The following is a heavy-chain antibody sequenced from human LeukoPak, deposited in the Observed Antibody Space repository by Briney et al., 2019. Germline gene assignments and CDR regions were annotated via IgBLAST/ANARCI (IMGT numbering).Heavy chain of an antibody. CDR3: ARGDFDWPDYYYYYMDV. Sequence: GASVKLSCKASRYTFTGYYMHWVRQAPGQRLEWMGWINPNSGGTNHAQKFQGRVTMTRDKSISTAYMELSRLRSDDTAVYYCARGDFDWPDYYYYYMDVWGKGTTVTVSS. J-gene: IGHJ6*03. D-gene: IGHD3-9*01. V-gene: IGHV1-2*02. CDR2: INPNSGGT. CDR1: RYTFTGYY.